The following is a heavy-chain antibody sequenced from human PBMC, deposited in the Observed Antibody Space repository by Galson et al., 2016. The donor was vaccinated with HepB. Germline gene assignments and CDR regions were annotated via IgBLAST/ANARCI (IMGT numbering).Heavy chain of an antibody. CDR3: VHTYVFQSSAHVGIF. CDR2: IDWDDDK. V-gene: IGHV2-5*02. D-gene: IGHD3-22*01. Sequence: PALVKPTQTLTVTCTFSGFSLNTHGVGVGWIRQSPGKALEWLALIDWDDDKHYSPTLQSRLTITKGSSKNQVVLTVSNTDPADTAPYYCVHTYVFQSSAHVGIFWGQGTLGIVSS. CDR1: GFSLNTHGVG. J-gene: IGHJ4*02.